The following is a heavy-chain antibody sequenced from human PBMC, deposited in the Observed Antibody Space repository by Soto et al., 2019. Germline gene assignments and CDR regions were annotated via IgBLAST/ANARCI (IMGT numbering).Heavy chain of an antibody. CDR2: IDPSDSYT. J-gene: IGHJ6*02. D-gene: IGHD6-6*01. CDR1: GYSFTSYW. Sequence: PGESLKISCKGSGYSFTSYWISWVRQMPGKGLEWMGRIDPSDSYTNYSPSLQGHVTISADKSISTAYLQWSSLKASDTAMYYCARGTDFSSSSPDYYYYGMDVWGQGTTVTVSS. CDR3: ARGTDFSSSSPDYYYYGMDV. V-gene: IGHV5-10-1*01.